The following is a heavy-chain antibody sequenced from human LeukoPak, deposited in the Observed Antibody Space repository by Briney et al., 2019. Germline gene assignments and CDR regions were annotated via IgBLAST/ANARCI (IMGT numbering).Heavy chain of an antibody. V-gene: IGHV1-24*01. D-gene: IGHD2-2*01. CDR3: ATWRYCSSTSCYEPYYFDY. Sequence: ASVKVSCKVSGYTLTELSMHWVRQAPGKGLEWMGGFDPEDGETIYAQKFQGRVTMTEDTSTDTAYMELSSLGSEDTAVYYCATWRYCSSTSCYEPYYFDYWGQGTLVTVSS. J-gene: IGHJ4*02. CDR2: FDPEDGET. CDR1: GYTLTELS.